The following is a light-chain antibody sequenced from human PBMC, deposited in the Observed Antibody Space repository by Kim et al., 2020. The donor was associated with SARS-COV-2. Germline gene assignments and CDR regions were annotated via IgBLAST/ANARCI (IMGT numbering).Light chain of an antibody. J-gene: IGKJ2*01. V-gene: IGKV1-39*01. CDR2: GAS. CDR3: QQSVSTPYT. CDR1: ETIRYF. Sequence: SSSVGDRVTITYRASETIRYFINWYQQKPGRAPHLLIYGASYLQPGVPSRFRGSGSGTDFTLTITDLQPEDFATYFCQQSVSTPYTFGQGTKLEI.